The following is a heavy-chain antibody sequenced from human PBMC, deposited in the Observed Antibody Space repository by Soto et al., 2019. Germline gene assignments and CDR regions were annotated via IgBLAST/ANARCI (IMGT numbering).Heavy chain of an antibody. CDR2: ISGRGGST. J-gene: IGHJ5*02. V-gene: IGHV3-23*01. CDR1: GFTFSSYA. D-gene: IGHD6-13*01. Sequence: GGSLRLSCAASGFTFSSYAMSWVRQAPGKGLEWVSAISGRGGSTYYADSVKGRFTISRDNSKNTLYLQMNSLRAEDTAVYYCTRDASRDSSSRGWFDPWGPGTLVTVSS. CDR3: TRDASRDSSSRGWFDP.